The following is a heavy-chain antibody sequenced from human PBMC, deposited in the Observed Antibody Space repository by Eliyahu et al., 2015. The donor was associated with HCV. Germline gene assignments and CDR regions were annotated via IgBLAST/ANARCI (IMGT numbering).Heavy chain of an antibody. CDR2: INPNSGGT. D-gene: IGHD3-9*01. CDR3: ARDLRYFDWLLSNLFDY. J-gene: IGHJ4*02. V-gene: IGHV1-2*02. Sequence: QVQLVQSGAEVKKPGASVKVSCKASGYTXXXXYMXWVRQAPGQGLEWMGWINPNSGGTNYAQKXQGRVTMTRDTSISTAYMELSRLRSDDTAVYYCARDLRYFDWLLSNLFDYWGQGTLVTVSS. CDR1: GYTXXXXY.